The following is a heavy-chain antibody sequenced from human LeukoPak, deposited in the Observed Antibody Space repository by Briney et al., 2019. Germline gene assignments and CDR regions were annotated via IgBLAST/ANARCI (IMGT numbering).Heavy chain of an antibody. V-gene: IGHV1-2*02. CDR3: ARGLYNTYPEDY. Sequence: ASVKVSCKTSGYTFTGYYLHWVRQAPGQGLEWMRWISPDTGATKYAQKFQGRVAMTRDTSISIAYMELSRLRSDDTAVYYCARGLYNTYPEDYWGQGTLVTVSS. D-gene: IGHD1-1*01. CDR2: ISPDTGAT. CDR1: GYTFTGYY. J-gene: IGHJ4*02.